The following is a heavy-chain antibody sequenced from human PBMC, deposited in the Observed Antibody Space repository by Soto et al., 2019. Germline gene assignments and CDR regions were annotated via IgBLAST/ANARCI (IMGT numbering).Heavy chain of an antibody. J-gene: IGHJ6*02. CDR1: GFTFSSYS. D-gene: IGHD1-20*01. V-gene: IGHV3-48*02. CDR2: ISSSSSTI. CDR3: ARDLGIRYNWNIVGMDV. Sequence: GGSLRLSCAASGFTFSSYSMNWVRQAPGKGLEWVSYISSSSSTIYYADSVKGRFTISRDNAKNSLYLQMNSLRDEDTAVYYCARDLGIRYNWNIVGMDVWGQGTTVTVSS.